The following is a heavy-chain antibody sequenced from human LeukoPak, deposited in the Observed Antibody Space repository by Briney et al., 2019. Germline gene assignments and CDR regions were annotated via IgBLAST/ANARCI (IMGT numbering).Heavy chain of an antibody. V-gene: IGHV1-69*05. CDR2: IIPIFGTA. CDR1: GGTFSSYA. D-gene: IGHD3-16*01. Sequence: GASVKVSCKASGGTFSSYAISWVRQAPGQGLEWMGGIIPIFGTANYAQKFQGRVTITTDESTSTAYMELSSLRSEDTAVYYCAVGEGAPYYYYYMDVWGKGTTVTVSS. CDR3: AVGEGAPYYYYYMDV. J-gene: IGHJ6*03.